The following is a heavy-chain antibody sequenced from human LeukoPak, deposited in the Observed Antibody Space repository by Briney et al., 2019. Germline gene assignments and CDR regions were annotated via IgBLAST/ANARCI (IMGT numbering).Heavy chain of an antibody. D-gene: IGHD3-10*01. V-gene: IGHV3-21*01. J-gene: IGHJ4*02. Sequence: GGSLRLSCAASGFTFSSYRMNWVRQAPGKGLEWVSSISSSSSYIYYADSVKGRFTISRDNAKNSLFLHMNSLRAEDTAVYYCAREQSGLWFGELLSEWDYWGQGTLVTVSS. CDR3: AREQSGLWFGELLSEWDY. CDR1: GFTFSSYR. CDR2: ISSSSSYI.